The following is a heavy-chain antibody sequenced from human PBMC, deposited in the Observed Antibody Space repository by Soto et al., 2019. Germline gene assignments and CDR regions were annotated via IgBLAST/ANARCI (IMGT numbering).Heavy chain of an antibody. D-gene: IGHD3-22*01. CDR1: GFTFSNYA. CDR2: VSANSDYA. V-gene: IGHV3-23*01. CDR3: AVDCSGGSCYRNYYDSSGYYDDY. J-gene: IGHJ4*02. Sequence: GGSLRLSCAASGFTFSNYAVTWVRQAPGRGLEWVSAVSANSDYAYYADSVKDRFTISRDNSKNTLYLQMNSLRAEDTAVYYCAVDCSGGSCYRNYYDSSGYYDDYWGQGTLVTVSS.